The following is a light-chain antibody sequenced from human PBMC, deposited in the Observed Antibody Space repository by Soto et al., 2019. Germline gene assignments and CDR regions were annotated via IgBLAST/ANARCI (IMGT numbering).Light chain of an antibody. CDR2: AAS. Sequence: AIQMTQSPSSLSASVGDRVTITCRASRDIGNDLGWYQQKPGKAPKHLIFAASNLQSGVPSRFSGGGSGTDFTLTISSLQADDFAIYYCLQHFNFSWTFGQGTKVE. J-gene: IGKJ1*01. CDR1: RDIGND. V-gene: IGKV1-6*01. CDR3: LQHFNFSWT.